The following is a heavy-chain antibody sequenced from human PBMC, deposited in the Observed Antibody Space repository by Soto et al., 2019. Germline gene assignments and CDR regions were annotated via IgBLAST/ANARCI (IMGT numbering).Heavy chain of an antibody. V-gene: IGHV3-48*01. CDR1: GFTFSSYS. Sequence: GGSLRLSCAASGFTFSSYSMNWVRQAPGKGLEWVSYISSSSSTIYYADSVKGRFTISRDNAKNSLYLQMNSLRAEDTAVYYCAREPYCSGGSCYSAGYYYYYMDVWGKGTTVTVSS. D-gene: IGHD2-15*01. J-gene: IGHJ6*03. CDR2: ISSSSSTI. CDR3: AREPYCSGGSCYSAGYYYYYMDV.